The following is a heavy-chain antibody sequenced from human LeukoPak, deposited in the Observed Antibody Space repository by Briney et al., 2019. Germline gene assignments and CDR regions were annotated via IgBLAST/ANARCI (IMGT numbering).Heavy chain of an antibody. CDR1: GFTFSSYA. Sequence: GGSLRLSCAASGFTFSSYAMHWVRQAPGKGLEWVAVISYGGSNKYYADSVKGRFTISRDNAKNSLYLQMNSLRAEDTAVYYCARDLSSSLETYGMDVWGQGTTVTVSS. J-gene: IGHJ6*02. V-gene: IGHV3-30*04. D-gene: IGHD6-6*01. CDR3: ARDLSSSLETYGMDV. CDR2: ISYGGSNK.